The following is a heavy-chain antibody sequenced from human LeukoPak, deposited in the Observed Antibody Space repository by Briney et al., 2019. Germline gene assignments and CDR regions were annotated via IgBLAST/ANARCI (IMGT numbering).Heavy chain of an antibody. CDR2: ISGSGGST. V-gene: IGHV3-23*01. D-gene: IGHD2-2*01. CDR1: GFTFSSYA. CDR3: TTAPVVVVPAANYFDY. J-gene: IGHJ4*02. Sequence: GGSLRLSCAASGFTFSSYAMSWVRQAPGKGLEWVSAISGSGGSTYYADSVKGRFTISRDNSKNTLYLQMNSLKTEDTAVYYCTTAPVVVVPAANYFDYWGQGTLVTVSS.